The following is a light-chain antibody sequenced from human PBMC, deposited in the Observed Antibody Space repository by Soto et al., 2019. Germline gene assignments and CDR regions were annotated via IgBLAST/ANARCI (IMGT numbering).Light chain of an antibody. Sequence: EIVLTQSPATLSLSPGERAALSCRASQTLSNDFAWYQQRPGQAPRLLIYGASKRAPGVPARFSGSGSGTVFTLTISRLEPEDFAVYYCQQTYSDISFGGGTKV. V-gene: IGKV3-11*01. J-gene: IGKJ4*01. CDR1: QTLSND. CDR2: GAS. CDR3: QQTYSDIS.